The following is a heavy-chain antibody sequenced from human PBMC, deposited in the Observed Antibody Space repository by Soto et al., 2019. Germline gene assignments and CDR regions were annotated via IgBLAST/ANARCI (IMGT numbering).Heavy chain of an antibody. Sequence: PGGSLRLACAASGFTFSSYAMSWVRQAPGKGLEWVSAISGSGGSTYYADSVKGRFTISRDNSKNTLYLQMNSLRAEDTAVYYCAKEFAIAARRGSYYIDVWGQGTTVTVSS. V-gene: IGHV3-23*01. CDR2: ISGSGGST. CDR1: GFTFSSYA. J-gene: IGHJ6*03. CDR3: AKEFAIAARRGSYYIDV. D-gene: IGHD6-6*01.